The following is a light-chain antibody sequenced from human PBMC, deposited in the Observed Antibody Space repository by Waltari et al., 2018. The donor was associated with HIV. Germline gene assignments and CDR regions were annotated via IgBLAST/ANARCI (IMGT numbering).Light chain of an antibody. CDR1: NSNVGNNF. CDR2: RND. V-gene: IGLV1-44*01. CDR3: ASWDDNLNHWV. J-gene: IGLJ3*02. Sequence: QSVLTQTPSASRAPGQRILMSCSGTNSNVGNNFVSWFQQVSVGAPKLVIYRNDQRPSGVPARFSAAKSGSTASLAIARLQSDDEAEYFCASWDDNLNHWVFGGGTKLTV.